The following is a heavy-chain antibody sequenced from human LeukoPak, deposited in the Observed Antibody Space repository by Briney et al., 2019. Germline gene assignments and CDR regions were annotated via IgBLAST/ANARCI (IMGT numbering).Heavy chain of an antibody. D-gene: IGHD3-3*01. Sequence: GGSLRLSCAASGFTFSDYYMIWLRHAPGKGLEGGSYISSSGSTIYYADSVKGRFTISRDNAKNSLYLQMNSLRAEDTAVYYCARERCGDSFDYWGQGTLVTVSS. CDR3: ARERCGDSFDY. J-gene: IGHJ4*02. CDR2: ISSSGSTI. CDR1: GFTFSDYY. V-gene: IGHV3-11*01.